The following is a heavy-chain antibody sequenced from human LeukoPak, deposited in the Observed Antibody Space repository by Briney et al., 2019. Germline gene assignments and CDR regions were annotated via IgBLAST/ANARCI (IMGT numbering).Heavy chain of an antibody. D-gene: IGHD6-19*01. CDR2: ISAYNGNT. CDR3: ARKDYSSGWYEGNY. V-gene: IGHV1-18*01. CDR1: GYTFTSYG. J-gene: IGHJ4*02. Sequence: GASVKVSCKASGYTFTSYGISWVRQAPGQGLEWMGWISAYNGNTNYALKLQGRVTMTTDTSTSTAYMELRSLRSDDTAVYYCARKDYSSGWYEGNYWGQGTLVTVSS.